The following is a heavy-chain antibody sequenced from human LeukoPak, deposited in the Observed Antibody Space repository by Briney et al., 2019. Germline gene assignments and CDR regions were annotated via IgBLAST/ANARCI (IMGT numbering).Heavy chain of an antibody. Sequence: GASVKVSCKASGYTFTGFYMHWVRQAPGQGLEWMGWINPDSGDTDYAQKFQGRVTMTRDTSISTAYMELSRLRSYDTAVYFCARNDILTGYTWGQGTLVTVSS. CDR3: ARNDILTGYT. CDR2: INPDSGDT. CDR1: GYTFTGFY. V-gene: IGHV1-2*02. D-gene: IGHD3-9*01. J-gene: IGHJ5*02.